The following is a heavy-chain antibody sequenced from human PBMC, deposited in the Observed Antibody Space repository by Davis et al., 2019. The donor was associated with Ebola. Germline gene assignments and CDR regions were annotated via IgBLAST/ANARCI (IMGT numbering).Heavy chain of an antibody. V-gene: IGHV3-21*01. CDR1: GFTFSSYS. Sequence: GESLKISCAASGFTFSSYSMNWVRQAPGKGLEWVSSISSSSSYIYYADSVKGRFTISRDNAKNSLYLQMNSLRAEDTAVYYCARGSGDVVVVAATYYYYGMDVWGKGTTVTVSS. CDR3: ARGSGDVVVVAATYYYYGMDV. J-gene: IGHJ6*04. D-gene: IGHD2-15*01. CDR2: ISSSSSYI.